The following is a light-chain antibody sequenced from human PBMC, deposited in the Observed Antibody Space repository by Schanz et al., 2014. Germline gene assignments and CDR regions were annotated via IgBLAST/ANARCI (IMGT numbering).Light chain of an antibody. Sequence: QSALTQPRSVSGSPGQSVTISCTGASSDVGSYNYVSWYQQHPGKAPKVTIYGVSKRPSGVPDRFSGSKSGNTASLTISGLQAEDEGDYYCCSYADTYTSLVFGGGTKLTVL. CDR3: CSYADTYTSLV. V-gene: IGLV2-11*01. CDR2: GVS. CDR1: SSDVGSYNY. J-gene: IGLJ2*01.